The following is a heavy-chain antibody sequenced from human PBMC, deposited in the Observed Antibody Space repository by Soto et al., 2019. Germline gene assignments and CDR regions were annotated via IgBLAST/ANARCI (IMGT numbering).Heavy chain of an antibody. Sequence: GGSLRLSCAASGFTFSSYAMSRVRQAPGKGLEWVSAISGSGGSTYYADSVKGRFTISRDNSKNTLYLQMNSLRAEDTAVYYCAKVDFRSGWYLWGQGTLLTVSS. CDR2: ISGSGGST. CDR1: GFTFSSYA. J-gene: IGHJ4*02. CDR3: AKVDFRSGWYL. V-gene: IGHV3-23*01. D-gene: IGHD6-19*01.